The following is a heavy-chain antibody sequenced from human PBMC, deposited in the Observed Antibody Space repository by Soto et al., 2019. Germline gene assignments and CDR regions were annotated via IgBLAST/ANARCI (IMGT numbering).Heavy chain of an antibody. D-gene: IGHD2-21*01. CDR2: IDPSDGSA. V-gene: IGHV1-46*03. CDR3: AGDEGLRDCGGSRCNRYFQH. CDR1: GYTFTAYY. Sequence: QVQLVQSGAEVKKPGASVKVSCKAPGYTFTAYYIHWVRLAPGQGLEWMGMIDPSDGSASYAQELQGRVSMPGDTSSSTVYMELRGLRSDDTAVYYCAGDEGLRDCGGSRCNRYFQHWGQGTLVTVSS. J-gene: IGHJ1*01.